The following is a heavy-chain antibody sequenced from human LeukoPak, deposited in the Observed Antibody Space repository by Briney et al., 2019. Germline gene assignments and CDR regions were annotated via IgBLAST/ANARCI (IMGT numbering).Heavy chain of an antibody. CDR3: ARDRISATDSFDY. CDR1: GGSISSSNYY. V-gene: IGHV4-39*07. Sequence: KPSETLSLTCTVSGGSISSSNYYWGWIRQPPGEGLEWIGTIYYTGSTYFNPSLKSRITISMDTSKNQFSLKLSSVTAADTAVYYCARDRISATDSFDYWGQGSPVTVSS. D-gene: IGHD6-13*01. J-gene: IGHJ4*02. CDR2: IYYTGST.